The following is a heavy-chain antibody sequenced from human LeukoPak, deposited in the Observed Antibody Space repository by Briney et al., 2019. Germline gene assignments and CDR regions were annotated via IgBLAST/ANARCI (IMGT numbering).Heavy chain of an antibody. CDR1: GYSFTSYW. D-gene: IGHD7-27*01. J-gene: IGHJ4*02. CDR2: IYPGDSNT. V-gene: IGHV5-51*01. Sequence: GESLKISCQGSGYSFTSYWIAWVRQMPGKGLEWMGIIYPGDSNTKYSPSFQGQVTISADKSISTAYLQWSGLKASDTAMYYCAKDKNWAFDYWGQGTLVTVSS. CDR3: AKDKNWAFDY.